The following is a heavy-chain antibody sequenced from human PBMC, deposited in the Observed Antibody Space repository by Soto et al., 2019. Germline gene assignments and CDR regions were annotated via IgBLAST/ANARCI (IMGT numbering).Heavy chain of an antibody. D-gene: IGHD3-3*01. Sequence: SETLSLTCTVSGGSISSYYWSWIRQPPGKGLEWIGYIYYSGSTNYKPSLKSRVTISVDTSKNQFSLKLSSGTAADTAVYYCARDLITIFGVVTLLPVRYYGMDVWGQGTTVTVSS. J-gene: IGHJ6*02. CDR3: ARDLITIFGVVTLLPVRYYGMDV. CDR2: IYYSGST. V-gene: IGHV4-59*01. CDR1: GGSISSYY.